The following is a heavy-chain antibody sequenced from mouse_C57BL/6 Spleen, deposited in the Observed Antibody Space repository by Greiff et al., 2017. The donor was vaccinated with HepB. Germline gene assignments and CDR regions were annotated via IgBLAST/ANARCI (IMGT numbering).Heavy chain of an antibody. CDR2: ISDGGSYT. Sequence: DVHLVESGGGLVKPGGSLKLSCAASGFTFSSYAMSWVRQTPEKRLEWVATISDGGSYTYYPDNVKGRFTISRDNAKNNLYLQMSHLKSEDTAMYYCARDPLTGRGFAYWGQGTLVTVSA. V-gene: IGHV5-4*01. J-gene: IGHJ3*01. CDR3: ARDPLTGRGFAY. CDR1: GFTFSSYA. D-gene: IGHD4-1*01.